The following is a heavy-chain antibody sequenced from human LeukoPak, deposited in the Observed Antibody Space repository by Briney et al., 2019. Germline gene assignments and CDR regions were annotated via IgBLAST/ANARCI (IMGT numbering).Heavy chain of an antibody. CDR2: ISSSSSTI. D-gene: IGHD4-17*01. J-gene: IGHJ4*02. V-gene: IGHV3-48*04. CDR3: ARHPPSYGDYVDY. Sequence: GGSLRLSCAASGFTFSSYSMNWVRQAPGKGLEWVSYISSSSSTIYYADSVKGRFTISRDNAKNSLYLQMNSLRAEDTAVYYCARHPPSYGDYVDYWGQGTLVTVSS. CDR1: GFTFSSYS.